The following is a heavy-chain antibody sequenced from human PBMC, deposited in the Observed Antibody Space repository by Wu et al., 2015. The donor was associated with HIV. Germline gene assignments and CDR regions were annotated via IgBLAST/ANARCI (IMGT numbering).Heavy chain of an antibody. Sequence: QVQLVQSGAEVKKPGASLKVSCKASEDTFTGYYIHWVRQAPGQGLDWMGCISPNNGNTNYAQKLQGRVTMTTDTSTSTAYMELRSLRSDDTAVYYCARGPSVVVTAGYFQHWGQGTLVTVSS. CDR3: ARGPSVVVTAGYFQH. CDR1: EDTFTGYY. J-gene: IGHJ1*01. CDR2: ISPNNGNT. V-gene: IGHV1-18*04. D-gene: IGHD2-21*02.